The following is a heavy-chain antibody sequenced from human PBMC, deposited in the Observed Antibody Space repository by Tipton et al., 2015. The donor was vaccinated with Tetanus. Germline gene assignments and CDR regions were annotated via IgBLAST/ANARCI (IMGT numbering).Heavy chain of an antibody. Sequence: TLSLTCSVSGGSVNSGTYYWSWVRQPPGKGLEWIGSIYHSGYTYYKASLKSRLSLSVDTSKSQFSLSLRSVTAADTAVYYCTRLPRQWLAHGDYWGQGALVTVSS. CDR3: TRLPRQWLAHGDY. CDR1: GGSVNSGTYY. CDR2: IYHSGYT. V-gene: IGHV4-39*01. J-gene: IGHJ4*02. D-gene: IGHD6-19*01.